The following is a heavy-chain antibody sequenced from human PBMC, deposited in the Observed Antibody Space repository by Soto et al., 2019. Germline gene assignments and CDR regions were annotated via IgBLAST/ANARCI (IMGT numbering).Heavy chain of an antibody. V-gene: IGHV4-4*07. D-gene: IGHD1-1*01. CDR3: VRDGTKTLRDWFDP. CDR2: IYATGTT. CDR1: GASISGYY. J-gene: IGHJ5*02. Sequence: ETLSLTCTVSGASISGYYWSWTRKSAGKGLEWIGRIYATGTTDYNPSLKSRVMMSVDTSKKQFSLKLRSVTAADTAVYYCVRDGTKTLRDWFDPWGQGISVTVSS.